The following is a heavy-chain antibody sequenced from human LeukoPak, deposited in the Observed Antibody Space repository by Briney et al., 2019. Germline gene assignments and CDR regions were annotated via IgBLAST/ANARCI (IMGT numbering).Heavy chain of an antibody. V-gene: IGHV1-8*01. D-gene: IGHD5-12*01. J-gene: IGHJ4*02. CDR2: MNPNSGNT. CDR1: GYTFTSYD. CDR3: ARRSSGYDGYYFDY. Sequence: GASVKVSCKASGYTFTSYDINWVRQATGQGLEWMGWMNPNSGNTGYAQKFQGRVTMTRNTSISTAYMELSSLRSEDTAVCYCARRSSGYDGYYFDYWGQGTLVTVSS.